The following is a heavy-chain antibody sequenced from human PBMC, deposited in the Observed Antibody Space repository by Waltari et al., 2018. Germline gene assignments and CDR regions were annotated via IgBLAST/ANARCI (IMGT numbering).Heavy chain of an antibody. J-gene: IGHJ4*02. D-gene: IGHD6-19*01. CDR2: ISYSGST. CDR3: ARGHPGGWVDY. Sequence: QVQLQESGPGLVKPSETLSLTCTVSGGSTSNYYWSWIRQPPGKGLEWIGYISYSGSTNYSPSLKSRVTISLDTSKNQFSLRLSSVTAADTAVYYCARGHPGGWVDYWGQGTLVTVSS. V-gene: IGHV4-59*01. CDR1: GGSTSNYY.